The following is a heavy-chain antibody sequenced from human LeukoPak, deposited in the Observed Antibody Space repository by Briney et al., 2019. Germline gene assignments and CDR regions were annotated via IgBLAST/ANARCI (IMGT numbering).Heavy chain of an antibody. CDR2: IKQDGSEK. D-gene: IGHD3-3*01. J-gene: IGHJ5*02. CDR3: AREVTIFGVVPSNWFDP. Sequence: GGSLRLSCAASGFTFSSYWMSWVRQAPGKGLEWVANIKQDGSEKYYVDSVKGRFTISRDNAKNSLYLQMNSLRAEDTAVYYCAREVTIFGVVPSNWFDPWGQGTLVTVSS. CDR1: GFTFSSYW. V-gene: IGHV3-7*03.